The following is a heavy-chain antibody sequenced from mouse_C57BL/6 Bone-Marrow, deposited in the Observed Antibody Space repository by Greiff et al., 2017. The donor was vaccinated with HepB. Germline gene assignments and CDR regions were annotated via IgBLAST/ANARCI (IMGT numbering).Heavy chain of an antibody. D-gene: IGHD2-4*01. Sequence: EVQLQESGPVLVKPGASVKMSCKASGYTFTDYYMNWVKQSHGKSLEWIGVINPYNGGTSYNQKFKGKATLTVDKSSSTAYMELNSLTSEDSAVYYCASPLIYYEYLYAMDYGGQGTSVTVSS. CDR2: INPYNGGT. CDR1: GYTFTDYY. V-gene: IGHV1-19*01. CDR3: ASPLIYYEYLYAMDY. J-gene: IGHJ4*01.